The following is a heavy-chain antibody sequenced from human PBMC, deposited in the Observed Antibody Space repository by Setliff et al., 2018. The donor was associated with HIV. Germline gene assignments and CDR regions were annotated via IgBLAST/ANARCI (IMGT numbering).Heavy chain of an antibody. CDR3: ARAFWLGVAPGGFDI. J-gene: IGHJ3*02. V-gene: IGHV3-21*05. D-gene: IGHD2-15*01. CDR2: ISSSGSYI. CDR1: GFTFSSYT. Sequence: GGSLRLSCSASGFTFSSYTMNWIRQAPGKGLEWVSYISSSGSYIKYADSVKGRFTISRDNAKNSLFLQMSSLRAEDTAVYYCARAFWLGVAPGGFDIWGQGTMVTVSS.